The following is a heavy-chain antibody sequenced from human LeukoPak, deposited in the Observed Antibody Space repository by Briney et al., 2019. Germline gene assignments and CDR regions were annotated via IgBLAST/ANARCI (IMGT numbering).Heavy chain of an antibody. J-gene: IGHJ4*02. CDR1: GYSISSGYF. CDR2: IYRSGTT. D-gene: IGHD3/OR15-3a*01. Sequence: SEALSLTCAVSGYSISSGYFWGWIRQPPGKGLEWIVSIYRSGTTYHNLSLKSRVTISLDTSKNQFSLKVSSVTAADTAVYYCARVDSTKFDYWGQGTLVTVSS. V-gene: IGHV4-38-2*01. CDR3: ARVDSTKFDY.